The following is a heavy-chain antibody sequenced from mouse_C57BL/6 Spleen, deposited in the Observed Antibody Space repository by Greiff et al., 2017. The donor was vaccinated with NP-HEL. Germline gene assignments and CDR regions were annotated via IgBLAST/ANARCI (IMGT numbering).Heavy chain of an antibody. J-gene: IGHJ4*01. Sequence: EVQLQQSGGGLVQPKGSLKLSCAASGFSFNTYAMNWVRQAPGKGLEWVARIRSKSNNYATYYADSVKDRFTISRDDSESMLYLQMNNLKTEDTAMYYCVRHAPRLIATWDDYAMDYWGQGTSVTVSS. CDR3: VRHAPRLIATWDDYAMDY. V-gene: IGHV10-1*01. D-gene: IGHD4-1*01. CDR1: GFSFNTYA. CDR2: IRSKSNNYAT.